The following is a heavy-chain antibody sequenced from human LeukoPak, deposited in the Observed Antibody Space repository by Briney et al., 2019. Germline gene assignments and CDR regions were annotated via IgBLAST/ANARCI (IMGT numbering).Heavy chain of an antibody. CDR3: ARESYGDYPAAGYYFDY. D-gene: IGHD4-17*01. Sequence: SVKVSCKASGYTFTSYGISWVRQAPGQGLEWMGRIIPILGIANYAQKFQGRVTITADKSTSTAYMELSSLRSEDTAVYYCARESYGDYPAAGYYFDYWGQGTLVTVSS. CDR1: GYTFTSYG. J-gene: IGHJ4*02. V-gene: IGHV1-69*04. CDR2: IIPILGIA.